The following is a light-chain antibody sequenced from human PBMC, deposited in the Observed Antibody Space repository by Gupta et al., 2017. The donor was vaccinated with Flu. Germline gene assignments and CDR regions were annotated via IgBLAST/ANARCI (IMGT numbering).Light chain of an antibody. V-gene: IGLV1-40*01. CDR1: NIGAGYD. J-gene: IGLJ1*01. CDR2: GSS. CDR3: QSYDSGLSVLYV. Sequence: NIGAGYDVHWYQQLPGTAPKLLIYGSSIRPSGVPDRFSGSKSGTSASLAITGLQAEDEADYYCQSYDSGLSVLYVFGTGTKVIVL.